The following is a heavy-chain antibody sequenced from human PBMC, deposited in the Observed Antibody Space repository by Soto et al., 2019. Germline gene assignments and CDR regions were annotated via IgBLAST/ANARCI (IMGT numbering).Heavy chain of an antibody. CDR3: ARGSVVAATRFDY. CDR1: GGSISSGGYY. D-gene: IGHD2-15*01. CDR2: IYYSGST. V-gene: IGHV4-31*03. Sequence: QVQLQESGPGLVKPSQTLSLTCTVSGGSISSGGYYWSWIRQHPGKGLEWIGYIYYSGSTYYNPSLKRRVTISVDTSKNQCSLKLSSVTAADTAVYYCARGSVVAATRFDYWGQGTLVTVSS. J-gene: IGHJ4*02.